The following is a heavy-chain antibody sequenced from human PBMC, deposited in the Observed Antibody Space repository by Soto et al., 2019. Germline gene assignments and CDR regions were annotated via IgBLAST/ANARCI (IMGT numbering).Heavy chain of an antibody. Sequence: SETLSLTCTVSGGSISSGGYYWSWIRQHPGKGLEWIGYIYYSGSTNYNPSLKSRVTISLDTSKNQFSLKLSSMTAADTAVYYCARGYGRNSDYWGQGTLVTVSS. D-gene: IGHD5-18*01. CDR1: GGSISSGGYY. V-gene: IGHV4-31*03. CDR2: IYYSGST. J-gene: IGHJ4*02. CDR3: ARGYGRNSDY.